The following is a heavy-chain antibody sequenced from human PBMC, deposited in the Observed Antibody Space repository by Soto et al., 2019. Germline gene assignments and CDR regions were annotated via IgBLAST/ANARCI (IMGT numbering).Heavy chain of an antibody. CDR1: W. Sequence: WMNWVRQAPGKGPEWVGRIKSKTDGGTADYAAPVKGRFTISRDDSENTLYLQMNSLKTEDTAVYYCSHGYYQYFESWGQGTLVTVSS. D-gene: IGHD5-18*01. J-gene: IGHJ4*02. V-gene: IGHV3-15*07. CDR3: SHGYYQYFES. CDR2: IKSKTDGGTA.